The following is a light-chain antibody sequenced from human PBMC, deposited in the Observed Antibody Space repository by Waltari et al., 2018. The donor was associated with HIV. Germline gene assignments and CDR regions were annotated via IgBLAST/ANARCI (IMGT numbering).Light chain of an antibody. Sequence: DIQMTQSPSSLSASVGDRVTITCQASQDISKYLNWYQQKPGKAPKLLIYDASNLETGVPSRLSGSGSGTDFTFTISSLQPEDIATYYCQQYDNLPFTFGPGTKVDIK. CDR1: QDISKY. CDR3: QQYDNLPFT. CDR2: DAS. J-gene: IGKJ3*01. V-gene: IGKV1-33*01.